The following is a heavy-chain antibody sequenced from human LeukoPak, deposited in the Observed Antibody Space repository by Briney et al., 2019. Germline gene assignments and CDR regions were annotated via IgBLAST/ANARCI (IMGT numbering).Heavy chain of an antibody. V-gene: IGHV3-43D*03. D-gene: IGHD2-2*01. CDR1: GFTFDDYA. Sequence: PGGSLRLSCAASGFTFDDYAMHWVRQAPGKGLEWVSLISWDGGSTYYADSVKGRFTISRDNSKNSLYLQMNSLRAEDTALYYCAKDSALVPAAMFPLYGMDVWGQGTTVTVSS. J-gene: IGHJ6*02. CDR2: ISWDGGST. CDR3: AKDSALVPAAMFPLYGMDV.